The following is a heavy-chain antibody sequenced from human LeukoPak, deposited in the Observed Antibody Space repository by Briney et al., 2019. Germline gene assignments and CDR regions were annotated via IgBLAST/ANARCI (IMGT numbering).Heavy chain of an antibody. J-gene: IGHJ6*02. D-gene: IGHD4-17*01. CDR2: ISSSSSTI. Sequence: GGSLRLSCAASGFTFSSYSMNWVRQAPGKGLEWVSYISSSSSTIYYADSVKGRFTISRDNSGNTLYLQMNSLRAEDTAVYYCAKDLYGFYAMDVWGQGTTVTVSS. CDR1: GFTFSSYS. V-gene: IGHV3-48*01. CDR3: AKDLYGFYAMDV.